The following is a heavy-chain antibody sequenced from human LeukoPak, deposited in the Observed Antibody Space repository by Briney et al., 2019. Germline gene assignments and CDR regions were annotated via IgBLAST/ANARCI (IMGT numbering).Heavy chain of an antibody. J-gene: IGHJ3*02. CDR3: ARRDTSRWREGSFDI. CDR1: GGSFSDYY. V-gene: IGHV4-34*01. D-gene: IGHD4-23*01. CDR2: INHSRST. Sequence: SETLSLTCAVYGGSFSDYYWSWIRQPPGKGLEWIGEINHSRSTNYNPSLKSRVTISLDTSKNQFSLKLNSVTTADTAVYYCARRDTSRWREGSFDIWGQGTMVTVSS.